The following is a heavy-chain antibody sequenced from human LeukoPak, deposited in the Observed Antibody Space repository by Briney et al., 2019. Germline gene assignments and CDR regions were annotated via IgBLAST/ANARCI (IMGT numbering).Heavy chain of an antibody. CDR3: ARDLSRRRGAPNLFDP. CDR2: INPNSGGT. D-gene: IGHD1-26*01. J-gene: IGHJ5*02. Sequence: ASVKVSCKASGYTFTGYYMHWVRQAPGQGLEWMGWINPNSGGTNYAQKFQGRVTMTRDTSISTAYMELNRLRSDDTAVYYCARDLSRRRGAPNLFDPWGQGTLVTVSS. V-gene: IGHV1-2*02. CDR1: GYTFTGYY.